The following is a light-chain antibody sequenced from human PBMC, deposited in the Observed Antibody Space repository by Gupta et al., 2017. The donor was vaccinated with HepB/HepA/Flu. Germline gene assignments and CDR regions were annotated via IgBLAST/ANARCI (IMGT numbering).Light chain of an antibody. CDR1: SGHSNYA. J-gene: IGLJ3*02. V-gene: IGLV4-69*01. CDR2: LNSDGSH. Sequence: QLLLTQSPSASASLGASVKLTCTLSSGHSNYAIAWHQQKPNKGPRYLMKLNSDGSHTKGDGIPDRFSGASSAAERSLTISSLQSEDDAEYYSPNWSTGLGGCGGGTNLTVL. CDR3: PNWSTGLGG.